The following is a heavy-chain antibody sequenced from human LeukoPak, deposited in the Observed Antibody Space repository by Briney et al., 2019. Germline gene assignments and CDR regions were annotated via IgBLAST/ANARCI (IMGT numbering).Heavy chain of an antibody. V-gene: IGHV4-59*01. CDR1: GCSISSYY. CDR2: IYYSGST. Sequence: PSETLSLTCTVSGCSISSYYWSWIRQPPGKGLEWIGYIYYSGSTNYNPSLKSRVTTSVDTSKNQFSLKLSSVTAADTAVYYCARDRGDGAVDVWGQGTTVTVSS. CDR3: ARDRGDGAVDV. D-gene: IGHD5-12*01. J-gene: IGHJ6*02.